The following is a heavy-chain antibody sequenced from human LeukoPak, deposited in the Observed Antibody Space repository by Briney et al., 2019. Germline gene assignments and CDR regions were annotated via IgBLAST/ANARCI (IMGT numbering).Heavy chain of an antibody. J-gene: IGHJ4*02. D-gene: IGHD6-13*01. Sequence: PGGSLRLSCAVSGFNVSSNYLNWVRQAPGKGPERVSVIYSGGSTYYADSVKGRFTISRDNSKNTLYLQMNSLRAEDTAVYHCARVDSRTAQFDYWGQGTLVTVSS. CDR3: ARVDSRTAQFDY. V-gene: IGHV3-66*01. CDR2: IYSGGST. CDR1: GFNVSSNY.